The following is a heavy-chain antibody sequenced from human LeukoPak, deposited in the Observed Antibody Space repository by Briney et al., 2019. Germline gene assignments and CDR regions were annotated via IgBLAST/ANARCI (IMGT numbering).Heavy chain of an antibody. Sequence: GGSLRLSCAASGFTFSSYAMSWVRQAPGKGLEWVSAISGSGGTTCYADSVKGRFTISRDNSKNMLYLQMNSLRAEDTAIYYCAKSPSSYYYFFEYWGQGTLVTVSS. CDR3: AKSPSSYYYFFEY. V-gene: IGHV3-23*01. D-gene: IGHD3-22*01. CDR2: ISGSGGTT. J-gene: IGHJ4*02. CDR1: GFTFSSYA.